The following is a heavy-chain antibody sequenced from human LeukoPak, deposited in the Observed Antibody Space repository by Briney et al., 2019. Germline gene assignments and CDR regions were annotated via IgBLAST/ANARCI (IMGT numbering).Heavy chain of an antibody. V-gene: IGHV3-20*04. Sequence: GGSLRLSCAASGFTFSSYAMSWVRQAPGKGLEWVSGINWNGGSTGYADSVKGRFTISRDNAKNSLYLQMNSLRAEDTALYYCARDRTYYYDSSGYYSDAFDIWGQGTMVTVSS. CDR1: GFTFSSYA. CDR3: ARDRTYYYDSSGYYSDAFDI. CDR2: INWNGGST. D-gene: IGHD3-22*01. J-gene: IGHJ3*02.